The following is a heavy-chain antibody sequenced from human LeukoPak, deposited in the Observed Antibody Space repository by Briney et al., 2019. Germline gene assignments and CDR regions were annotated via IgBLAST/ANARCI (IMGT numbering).Heavy chain of an antibody. CDR1: GFTFSSYA. D-gene: IGHD3-10*01. CDR3: ARLGMVSPTYH. V-gene: IGHV3-23*01. Sequence: GGSLRLSCAASGFTFSSYAMSWVRQAPGKGLDWVSAVSASGSYTYCADSVKGRFTISRDNSKNTLYLQMNSLRAEDTALYYCARLGMVSPTYHWGQGTLVTVSS. J-gene: IGHJ5*02. CDR2: VSASGSYT.